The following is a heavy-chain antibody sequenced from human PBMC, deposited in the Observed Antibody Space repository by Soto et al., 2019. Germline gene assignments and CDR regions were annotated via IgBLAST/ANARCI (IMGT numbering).Heavy chain of an antibody. CDR2: ISGSGGST. D-gene: IGHD7-27*01. J-gene: IGHJ2*01. V-gene: IGHV3-23*01. CDR1: GFTFSSYA. CDR3: AKKGSPSGDHANWYFDF. Sequence: PGGSLRLSCAASGFTFSSYAMSWFRQAPGKGLEWVSAISGSGGSTYYADSVKGRFTISRDNSKNTLYLQMNSLRAEGTAVYFCAKKGSPSGDHANWYFDFWGRGTLVTVSS.